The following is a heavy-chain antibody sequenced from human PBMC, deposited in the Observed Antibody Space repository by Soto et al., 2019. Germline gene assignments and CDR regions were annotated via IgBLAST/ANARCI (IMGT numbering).Heavy chain of an antibody. CDR3: ASDVDCYDSSGHCGY. D-gene: IGHD3-22*01. CDR1: GGTFSSYA. J-gene: IGHJ4*02. CDR2: IIPIFGTA. Sequence: ASVKVSCKASGGTFSSYAISWVRQAPGQGLEWMGGIIPIFGTANYAQKFQGRVTITADESTSTAYMELSRLRSEDTAVYYCASDVDCYDSSGHCGYWGQGTLVTVSS. V-gene: IGHV1-69*13.